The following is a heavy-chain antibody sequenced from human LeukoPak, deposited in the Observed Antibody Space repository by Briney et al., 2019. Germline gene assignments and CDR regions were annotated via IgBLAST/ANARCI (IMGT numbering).Heavy chain of an antibody. J-gene: IGHJ3*02. CDR2: IIPIFGTA. CDR1: GYTFTSYY. V-gene: IGHV1-69*13. D-gene: IGHD2-15*01. CDR3: ARGGGDAFDI. Sequence: ASVKVSCKASGYTFTSYYMHWVRQAPGQGLEWMGGIIPIFGTANYAQKFQGRVTITADESTSTAYMELSSLRSEDTAVYYCARGGGDAFDIWGQGTMVTVSS.